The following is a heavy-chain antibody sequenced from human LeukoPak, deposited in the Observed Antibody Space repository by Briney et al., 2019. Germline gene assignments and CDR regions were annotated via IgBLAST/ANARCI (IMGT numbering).Heavy chain of an antibody. CDR1: GGSISSGGYY. CDR3: ARDERIAAAGTPFGY. Sequence: SSETLSLTCTVSGGSISSGGYYWSWIRQQPGKGLEWIGYIYYSGSTYYNPSLKSRVTISVDTSKDQFSLKLSSVTAADTAVYYCARDERIAAAGTPFGYWGQGTLVTVSS. D-gene: IGHD6-13*01. CDR2: IYYSGST. J-gene: IGHJ4*02. V-gene: IGHV4-31*03.